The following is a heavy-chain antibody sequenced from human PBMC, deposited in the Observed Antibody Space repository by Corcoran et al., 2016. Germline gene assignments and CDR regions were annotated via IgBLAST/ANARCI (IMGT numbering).Heavy chain of an antibody. CDR3: TNNGNWYGVGDH. D-gene: IGHD1-20*01. CDR1: GVSISTNYY. V-gene: IGHV4-39*07. CDR2: FSYGGSA. J-gene: IGHJ5*02. Sequence: QLQLQESGPGLVKPSETLSLTCTVSGVSISTNYYWGWIRQLPGQGLEWIGSFSYGGSAYYNPSLNGRVTMSIDTSKNQVSLKLSSVTAADTAIYYCTNNGNWYGVGDHWGQGTLVTVSS.